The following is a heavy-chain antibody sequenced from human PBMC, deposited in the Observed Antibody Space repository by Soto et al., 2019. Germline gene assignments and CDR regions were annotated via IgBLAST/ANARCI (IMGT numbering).Heavy chain of an antibody. Sequence: EVQLVESGGGLVQPGRSLRLSCAASGFTFDNCGMHWVRQAPGKGLEWVAGISWDSSTIGYADSVKGRFTISRDDAKNSVYLQMDSVRGEDTALYYCVQGRYPTMASPLDHWGQGTEVIVCS. D-gene: IGHD1-1*01. CDR1: GFTFDNCG. CDR2: ISWDSSTI. J-gene: IGHJ4*02. V-gene: IGHV3-9*01. CDR3: VQGRYPTMASPLDH.